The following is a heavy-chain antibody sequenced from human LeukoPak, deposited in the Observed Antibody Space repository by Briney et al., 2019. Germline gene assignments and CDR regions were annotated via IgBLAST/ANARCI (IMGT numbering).Heavy chain of an antibody. CDR1: GFTFSNYW. CDR3: ARESQSAYYYDSSGYEDAFDI. Sequence: GGSLRLSCAASGFTFSNYWMSWVRQAPGKGLEWVANIKQDRSEKYYVDSVKGRFTISRDNAKNSLYLQMNSLRAEDTAVYYCARESQSAYYYDSSGYEDAFDIWGQGTMVTVSS. V-gene: IGHV3-7*01. D-gene: IGHD3-22*01. J-gene: IGHJ3*02. CDR2: IKQDRSEK.